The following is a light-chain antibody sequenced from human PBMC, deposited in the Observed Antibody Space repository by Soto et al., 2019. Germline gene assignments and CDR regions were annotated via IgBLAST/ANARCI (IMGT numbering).Light chain of an antibody. V-gene: IGKV3D-20*02. Sequence: EIVRKQSPGTLSLSPGEGATLSCRASQSVNSNFLAWYQQKPGQAPRLLIYGASSRATGIPDTFSGSGSGTDFTLTISSLEPEDFALYYCQQRSYWPFTFGPGTKVDIK. J-gene: IGKJ3*01. CDR3: QQRSYWPFT. CDR1: QSVNSNF. CDR2: GAS.